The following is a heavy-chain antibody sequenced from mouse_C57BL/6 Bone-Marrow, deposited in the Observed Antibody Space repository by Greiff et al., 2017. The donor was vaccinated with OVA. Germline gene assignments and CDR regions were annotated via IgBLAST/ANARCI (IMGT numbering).Heavy chain of an antibody. CDR2: INPNNGGT. CDR3: ARKGTYGKFYWYFDV. CDR1: GYTFTDYN. J-gene: IGHJ1*03. V-gene: IGHV1-18*01. Sequence: VQLQQSGPELVKPGASVKIPCKASGYTFTDYNMDWVKQSHGKSLEWIGDINPNNGGTIYNQKFKGKATLTVDKSSSTAYMELRSLTSEDTAVYYCARKGTYGKFYWYFDVWGTGTTVTVSS. D-gene: IGHD2-1*01.